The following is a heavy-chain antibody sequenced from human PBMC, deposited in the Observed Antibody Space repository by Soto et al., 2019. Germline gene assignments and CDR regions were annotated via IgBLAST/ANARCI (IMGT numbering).Heavy chain of an antibody. Sequence: SETLSLTCTVSGGSISSYYWGWIRQPPGKGLEWIGYIYYSGSTNYNPSLKSRVTISVDTSKNQFSLKLSSVTAADTAVYYCARHDTIFYPGNHYYMDVWGKGTTVTVSS. CDR1: GGSISSYY. V-gene: IGHV4-59*08. J-gene: IGHJ6*03. D-gene: IGHD3-3*01. CDR2: IYYSGST. CDR3: ARHDTIFYPGNHYYMDV.